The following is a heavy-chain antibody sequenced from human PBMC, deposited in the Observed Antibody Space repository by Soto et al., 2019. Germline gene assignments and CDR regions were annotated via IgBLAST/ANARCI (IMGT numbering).Heavy chain of an antibody. Sequence: PSVKVSCKASGYTFTSYAMHWVRQAPGQRLEWMGWINAGNGNTKYSQKFQGRVTITRDTSASTAYMELSSLRSEDTAVYYCARVVLCSSTSCPRFHQEGYYGMDVWGQGTTVTVSS. CDR2: INAGNGNT. V-gene: IGHV1-3*01. CDR1: GYTFTSYA. D-gene: IGHD2-2*01. CDR3: ARVVLCSSTSCPRFHQEGYYGMDV. J-gene: IGHJ6*02.